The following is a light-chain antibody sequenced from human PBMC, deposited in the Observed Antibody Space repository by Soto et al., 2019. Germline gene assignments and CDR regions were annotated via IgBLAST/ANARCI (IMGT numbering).Light chain of an antibody. V-gene: IGLV1-44*01. Sequence: QAVVTQPPSASGTPGQRVIISCSGSSSNIGSNTVNWYQQLPGTAPKLLIYYNDQRPSGVPDRFSGSKSGTSASLAISGLQSEDEADYYCAAWDDSLKGPVFGGGTKLTVL. J-gene: IGLJ3*02. CDR2: YND. CDR3: AAWDDSLKGPV. CDR1: SSNIGSNT.